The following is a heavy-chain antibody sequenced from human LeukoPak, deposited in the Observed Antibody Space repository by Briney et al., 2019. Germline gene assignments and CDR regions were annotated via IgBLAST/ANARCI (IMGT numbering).Heavy chain of an antibody. CDR2: IKQDGSEK. CDR1: GFTFSTYS. Sequence: AGGSLRLPCTASGFTFSTYSMNWVRQAPGKGLEWVANIKQDGSEKYYVDSVKGRFTISRDNAKNSLYLQMNSLRAEDTAVYYCARVFRTGVWFGEPPPDAFDIWGQGTMVTVSS. D-gene: IGHD3-10*01. CDR3: ARVFRTGVWFGEPPPDAFDI. J-gene: IGHJ3*02. V-gene: IGHV3-7*01.